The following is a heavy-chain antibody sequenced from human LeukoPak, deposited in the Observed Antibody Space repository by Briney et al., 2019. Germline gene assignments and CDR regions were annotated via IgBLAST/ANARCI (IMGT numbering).Heavy chain of an antibody. V-gene: IGHV5-51*01. Sequence: GESLKISCKGSGYSFTSYWIAWVRQMPGKGLEWMEIIYPGDSDTKYSPSFHGQVTISADKSITTAYLQWGSLKASDTAMYYCASSRIVGATDAFDIWGQGTMVTLSS. J-gene: IGHJ3*02. CDR3: ASSRIVGATDAFDI. CDR1: GYSFTSYW. CDR2: IYPGDSDT. D-gene: IGHD1-26*01.